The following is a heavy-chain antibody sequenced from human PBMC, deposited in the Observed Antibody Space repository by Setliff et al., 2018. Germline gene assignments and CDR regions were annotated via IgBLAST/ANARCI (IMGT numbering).Heavy chain of an antibody. CDR3: AREWGSSSWSSPRYYYYGMGV. V-gene: IGHV4-59*01. J-gene: IGHJ6*02. D-gene: IGHD6-13*01. CDR1: GGSISSYY. Sequence: SETLSLTCTVSGGSISSYYWSWIRQPPGKGLEWIAYIYYSGSTNYNPSLKSRVTISVDTSKNQFSLKLSSVTAADTAVYYCAREWGSSSWSSPRYYYYGMGVWGQGTTVTVSS. CDR2: IYYSGST.